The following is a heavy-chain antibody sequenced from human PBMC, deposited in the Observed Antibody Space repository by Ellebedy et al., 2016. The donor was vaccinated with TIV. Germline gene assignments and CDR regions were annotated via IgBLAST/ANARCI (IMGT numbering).Heavy chain of an antibody. V-gene: IGHV3-20*03. D-gene: IGHD3-10*01. Sequence: GGSLRLSXKASGFTFSNYGMHWVRQAPGKGLEWVSGINWNGTSTGYADSVKGRFTISRDNAKNSLYLQMNSLRAEDTALYYCARDILGSSPDYWGQGTLVTVSS. CDR2: INWNGTST. J-gene: IGHJ4*02. CDR1: GFTFSNYG. CDR3: ARDILGSSPDY.